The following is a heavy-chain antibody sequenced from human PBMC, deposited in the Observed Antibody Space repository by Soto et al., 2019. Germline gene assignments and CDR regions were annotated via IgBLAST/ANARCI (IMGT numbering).Heavy chain of an antibody. Sequence: PSETLSLTCTVSGGSISSYYWSWIRQPPGKGLEWIGYIYYSGSTNYNPSLKSRVTISVDTSKNQFSLKLSSVTAADTAVYYCARVPRGGVTYGMDVWGQGTTVTVSS. CDR3: ARVPRGGVTYGMDV. CDR1: GGSISSYY. D-gene: IGHD3-16*01. V-gene: IGHV4-59*12. J-gene: IGHJ6*02. CDR2: IYYSGST.